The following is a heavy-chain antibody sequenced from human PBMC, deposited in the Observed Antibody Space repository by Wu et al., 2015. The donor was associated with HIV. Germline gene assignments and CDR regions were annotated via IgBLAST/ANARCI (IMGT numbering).Heavy chain of an antibody. V-gene: IGHV1-18*01. J-gene: IGHJ3*01. CDR1: GYTFTSHG. CDR3: ARDINSLYFDTRRGSFDV. D-gene: IGHD3-9*01. CDR2: ISGEDGKI. Sequence: QVQLVQSGDEVKKVGASVKVSCKASGYTFTSHGISWVRQALGQRPEWMGWISGEDGKIKYAQKMQDRVTVTTDTSTNTAYLELRSLRSDDTAVYFCARDINSLYFDTRRGSFDVWGQGTKVTVSS.